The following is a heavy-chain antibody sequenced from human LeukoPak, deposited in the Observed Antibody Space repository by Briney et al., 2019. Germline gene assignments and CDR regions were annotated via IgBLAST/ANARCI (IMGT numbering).Heavy chain of an antibody. CDR3: ARLVYYGDYALDY. V-gene: IGHV4-59*08. CDR2: IHYSGST. D-gene: IGHD4-17*01. Sequence: SETLSLTCTVSGGSISPYYWSWIRQPPGKGLEWVGYIHYSGSTNYNPSLKSRATISVDTSKNQFSLNLNSVIAADTAVYYCARLVYYGDYALDYWSQGTLITVSS. J-gene: IGHJ4*02. CDR1: GGSISPYY.